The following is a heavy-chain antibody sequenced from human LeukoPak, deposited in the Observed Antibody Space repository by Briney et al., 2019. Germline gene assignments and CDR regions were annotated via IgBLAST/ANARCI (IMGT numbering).Heavy chain of an antibody. D-gene: IGHD6-13*01. J-gene: IGHJ6*03. CDR1: GYTFTSYG. V-gene: IGHV1-18*01. CDR2: ISAYNGNA. Sequence: ASVKVSCKASGYTFTSYGISWVRQAPGQGLEWMGWISAYNGNANYAQKLQGRVTMTTDTSTSTAYMELRSLGSDDTAVYYCARQQLVFSYYYYMDVWGKGTTVTISS. CDR3: ARQQLVFSYYYYMDV.